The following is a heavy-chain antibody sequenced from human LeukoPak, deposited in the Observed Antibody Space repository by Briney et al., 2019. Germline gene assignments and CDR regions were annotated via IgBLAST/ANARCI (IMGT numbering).Heavy chain of an antibody. V-gene: IGHV4-39*01. Sequence: KPSETLSLTCSVSGGSISSSNSYWGWIRQPPGKGPECLGSIFPSGSTYYNPSLKSRVTISVDTSKNQFSLKLSSVTAADTAVYYCARANVRLYSSSVGIIDPWGQGTLVTVSS. D-gene: IGHD6-13*01. CDR1: GGSISSSNSY. CDR3: ARANVRLYSSSVGIIDP. CDR2: IFPSGST. J-gene: IGHJ5*02.